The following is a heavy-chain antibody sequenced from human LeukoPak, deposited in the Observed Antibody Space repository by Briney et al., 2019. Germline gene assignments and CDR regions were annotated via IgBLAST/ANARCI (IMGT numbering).Heavy chain of an antibody. CDR1: GGSFSGYY. Sequence: SETLSLTCAVYGGSFSGYYWSWIRQPPGKGPEWIGSIYYSGSTYYNPSLKSRVTISVDTSKNQFSLKLSSVTAADTAVYYCARDQGIRPETNWFDPWGQGTLVTVSS. CDR3: ARDQGIRPETNWFDP. D-gene: IGHD3-10*01. J-gene: IGHJ5*02. V-gene: IGHV4-34*01. CDR2: IYYSGST.